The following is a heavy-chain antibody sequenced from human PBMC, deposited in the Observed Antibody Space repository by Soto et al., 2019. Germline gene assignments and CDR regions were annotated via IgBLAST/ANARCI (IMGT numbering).Heavy chain of an antibody. CDR2: IYWDDDK. CDR1: GFSLSSSGVG. Sequence: QITLKESGPPLVKPTQTLTLTCTFSGFSLSSSGVGVGWIRQPPGKALEWLALIYWDDDKRYSPSLKSRLTIPKYTSKPLVGLTMTSMDPVDTATYFCAPRVTYYDSGGSFHNWFDPWGQGTQVTVSS. D-gene: IGHD3-22*01. CDR3: APRVTYYDSGGSFHNWFDP. V-gene: IGHV2-5*02. J-gene: IGHJ5*02.